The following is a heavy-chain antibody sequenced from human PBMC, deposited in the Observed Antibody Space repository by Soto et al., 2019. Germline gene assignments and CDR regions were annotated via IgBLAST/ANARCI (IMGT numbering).Heavy chain of an antibody. CDR1: GYTFTGHY. J-gene: IGHJ4*02. Sequence: QVQLVQSGAEVKKPGASVKVSCKASGYTFTGHYIHWVRQAPEQGPEWMGEIGPESGATRYAQRFQGSVTMTRDMSITTVYMELNTLSPDDTAVYYCGRGRSGQIVVFYWGQGTPVTVSS. V-gene: IGHV1-2*02. CDR2: IGPESGAT. D-gene: IGHD1-26*01. CDR3: GRGRSGQIVVFY.